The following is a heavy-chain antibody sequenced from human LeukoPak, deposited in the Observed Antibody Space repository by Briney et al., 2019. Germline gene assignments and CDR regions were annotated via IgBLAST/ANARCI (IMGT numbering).Heavy chain of an antibody. D-gene: IGHD2-2*01. CDR1: GYTFTGYY. CDR2: INPNSGGT. CDR3: ARGLPAPADQYYMDV. J-gene: IGHJ6*03. V-gene: IGHV1-2*02. Sequence: WASVKVSCKASGYTFTGYYMHWVRQAPGQGLEWMGWINPNSGGTDYAQKFQGRVTMTRDTSISTAYMELRRLRSDDTAVYYCARGLPAPADQYYMDVWGKGTTVTVSS.